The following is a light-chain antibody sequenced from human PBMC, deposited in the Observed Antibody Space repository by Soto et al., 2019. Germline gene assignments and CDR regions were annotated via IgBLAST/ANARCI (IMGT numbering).Light chain of an antibody. CDR2: WAS. V-gene: IGKV4-1*01. CDR1: QSVLYSSNNKNY. J-gene: IGKJ4*01. Sequence: DIVMTQSPDSLAVSLGERATINCKSSQSVLYSSNNKNYLAWYQQKPGQPPKLLIYWASTRESGVPDRFSGSGSGTDFTLTISSLQAEDVAVYYGQQYYSTPQTFGGGTKVEIK. CDR3: QQYYSTPQT.